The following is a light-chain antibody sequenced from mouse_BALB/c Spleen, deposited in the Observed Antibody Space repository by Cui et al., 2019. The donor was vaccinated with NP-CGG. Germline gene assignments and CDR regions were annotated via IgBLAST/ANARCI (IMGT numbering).Light chain of an antibody. Sequence: QVVVTQESPLTTSPGETVTLTCRSSTGAVTTNNYANWVQEKPDHLFTGLIGGTNNRAPGVPARFSGSLIGDKAALTITGAQTEDEAIYFCALWYSNHWVFGGGTKLTVL. J-gene: IGLJ1*01. CDR3: ALWYSNHWV. V-gene: IGLV1*01. CDR1: TGAVTTNNY. CDR2: GTN.